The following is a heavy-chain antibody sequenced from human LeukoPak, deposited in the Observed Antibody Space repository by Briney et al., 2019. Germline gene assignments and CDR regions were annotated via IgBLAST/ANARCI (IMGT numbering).Heavy chain of an antibody. CDR2: IADIATK. Sequence: SETLSLTCSVSGASITSGAYYWSWLRQHPEKGLEWIGYIADIATKFCNPSFKSRVSISMDPSKNLFSLSLTSLTAADAGVYYCARARMGPVPFDSWGQGIPVTVSS. CDR1: GASITSGAYY. V-gene: IGHV4-31*03. D-gene: IGHD1-14*01. CDR3: ARARMGPVPFDS. J-gene: IGHJ4*02.